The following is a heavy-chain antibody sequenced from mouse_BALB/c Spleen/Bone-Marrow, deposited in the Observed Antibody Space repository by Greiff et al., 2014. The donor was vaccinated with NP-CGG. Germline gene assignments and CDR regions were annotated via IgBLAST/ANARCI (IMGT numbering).Heavy chain of an antibody. CDR1: GYTFTSYW. J-gene: IGHJ3*01. CDR2: IPPGSGTT. V-gene: IGHV1S41*01. Sequence: DLVKPGASVKLSCKASGYTFTSYWINWIKQRPGQGLEWIGRIPPGSGTTYYNEMFKGKATLTVDTSSTTAYIQLSSLSSEDSAVYFCARGSYYYGSSSSWFAYWGPGTLVTVSA. CDR3: ARGSYYYGSSSSWFAY. D-gene: IGHD1-1*01.